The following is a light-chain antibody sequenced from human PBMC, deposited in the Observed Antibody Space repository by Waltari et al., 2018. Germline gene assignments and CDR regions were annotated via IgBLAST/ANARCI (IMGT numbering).Light chain of an antibody. CDR1: QSLLYSDGYTY. Sequence: DAVMTQSPLSLPVTLGQPASISCRSIQSLLYSDGYTYLNWLQQRPGQSPRRLMYKVYYREPGVPARFSGSGSGTDFTLKISRVEAEDVGVYYCMQGTHWPRTFGQGTKVEIK. CDR2: KVY. J-gene: IGKJ1*01. V-gene: IGKV2-30*01. CDR3: MQGTHWPRT.